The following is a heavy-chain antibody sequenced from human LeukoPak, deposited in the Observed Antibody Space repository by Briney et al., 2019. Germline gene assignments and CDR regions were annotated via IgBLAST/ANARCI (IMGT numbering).Heavy chain of an antibody. D-gene: IGHD3-10*01. CDR2: INPNSVGT. J-gene: IGHJ6*02. CDR3: AKFGEFFYGMDV. V-gene: IGHV1-2*02. CDR1: GYTFTGYY. Sequence: ASVKVSCKASGYTFTGYYMHWVRQAPGQGLEWMGWINPNSVGTNYAQKFQGRVTMTRDTSISTAYMELSRLRSDDTAVYYCAKFGEFFYGMDVWGQGTTVTVSS.